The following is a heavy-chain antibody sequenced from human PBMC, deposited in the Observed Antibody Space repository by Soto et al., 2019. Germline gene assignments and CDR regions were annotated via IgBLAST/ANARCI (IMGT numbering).Heavy chain of an antibody. Sequence: PSDTLSLTCTVSGGSISIGDYYWSWIRQPPGKGLEWIGYIDYSGSTYYNPSLRSRLTISVDTSKNQFSLKLSSVTAADTAVYYCARGGRTIFGRYFDYWGQGTLVTVS. CDR2: IDYSGST. CDR1: GGSISIGDYY. D-gene: IGHD3-3*01. CDR3: ARGGRTIFGRYFDY. V-gene: IGHV4-30-4*02. J-gene: IGHJ4*02.